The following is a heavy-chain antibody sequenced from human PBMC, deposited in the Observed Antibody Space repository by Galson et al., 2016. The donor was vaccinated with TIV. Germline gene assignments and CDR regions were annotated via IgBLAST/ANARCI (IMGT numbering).Heavy chain of an antibody. D-gene: IGHD5-18*01. CDR3: AKDRNTAMDTYHQYYGMDV. V-gene: IGHV1-69*13. CDR1: GDTFLSYP. CDR2: FIPLFGTP. Sequence: SVKVSCKASGDTFLSYPFNWVRQAPGQGLEWMGGFIPLFGTPNYAQKFQGRVPITADESTSTVHMELSSLRSKDTAVYYWAKDRNTAMDTYHQYYGMDVWGQGTTVTVSS. J-gene: IGHJ6*02.